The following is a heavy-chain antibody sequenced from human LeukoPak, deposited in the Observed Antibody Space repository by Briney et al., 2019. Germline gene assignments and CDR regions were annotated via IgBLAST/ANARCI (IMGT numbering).Heavy chain of an antibody. CDR3: ASNTYYYDSSGYYWNAFDI. V-gene: IGHV4-59*08. J-gene: IGHJ3*02. D-gene: IGHD3-22*01. CDR2: IYYSGST. Sequence: PSETLSLTCTVSGGSISSYYWSWIRQPPGKGLEWIGYIYYSGSTNYNPSLKRRVTISVDTSKNQFSLKLSSVTAADTAVYYCASNTYYYDSSGYYWNAFDIWGQGTMVTVSS. CDR1: GGSISSYY.